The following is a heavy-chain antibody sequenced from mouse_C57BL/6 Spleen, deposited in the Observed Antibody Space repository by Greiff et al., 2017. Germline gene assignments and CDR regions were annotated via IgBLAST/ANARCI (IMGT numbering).Heavy chain of an antibody. J-gene: IGHJ4*01. CDR3: ARSYPYAMDY. CDR1: GYTFTDYY. D-gene: IGHD2-10*01. V-gene: IGHV1-76*01. Sequence: LVESGAELVRPGASVKLSCKASGYTFTDYYINWVKQRPGQGLEWIARIYPGSGNTYYNEKFKGKATLTAEKSSSTAYMQLSSLTSEDSAVYFCARSYPYAMDYWGQGTSVTVSS. CDR2: IYPGSGNT.